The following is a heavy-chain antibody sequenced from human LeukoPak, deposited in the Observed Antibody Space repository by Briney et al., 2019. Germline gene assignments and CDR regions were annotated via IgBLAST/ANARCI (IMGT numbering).Heavy chain of an antibody. CDR3: ARGYYGSGSHCCHMDV. CDR2: INHSGST. Sequence: KPSETLSLTCAVYVGSFSGYYRSWIRQPPGKGLEWIGEINHSGSTNYNSSLKSRVTISVDTSKNQFSLKLSSVTAADTAVYYCARGYYGSGSHCCHMDVWGKGTTITVS. V-gene: IGHV4-34*01. CDR1: VGSFSGYY. D-gene: IGHD3-10*01. J-gene: IGHJ6*03.